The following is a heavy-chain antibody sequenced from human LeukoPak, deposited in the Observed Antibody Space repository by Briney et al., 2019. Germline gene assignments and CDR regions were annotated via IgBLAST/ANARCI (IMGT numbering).Heavy chain of an antibody. J-gene: IGHJ3*02. CDR2: FYISEGT. D-gene: IGHD1-26*01. Sequence: SETLSLTCTVSGGSINSGSYYWNWIRQPAGKGLEWIGRFYISEGTKYNPSLKSRVTISVDTPKNQFSLRLSSVTAADTAVYYCASTAGPILGRYSGSYAPASDIWGQGTMVTVSS. CDR1: GGSINSGSYY. V-gene: IGHV4-61*02. CDR3: ASTAGPILGRYSGSYAPASDI.